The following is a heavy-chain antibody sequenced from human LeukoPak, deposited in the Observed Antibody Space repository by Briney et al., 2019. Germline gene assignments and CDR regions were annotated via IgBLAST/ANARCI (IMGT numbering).Heavy chain of an antibody. CDR3: ARVTPPTSRSYYVPYYYGMDV. Sequence: ASVKVSCKASAYTFTGYYMHWVRQAPGQGLEWMGWINPNSGGTNYAQKFQGRVTMTRDTSISTAYMELSRLRSDDTAVYYCARVTPPTSRSYYVPYYYGMDVWGQGTTVTVSS. J-gene: IGHJ6*02. V-gene: IGHV1-2*02. D-gene: IGHD1-26*01. CDR1: AYTFTGYY. CDR2: INPNSGGT.